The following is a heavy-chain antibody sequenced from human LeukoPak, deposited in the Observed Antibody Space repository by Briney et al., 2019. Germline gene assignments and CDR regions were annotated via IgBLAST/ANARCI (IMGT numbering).Heavy chain of an antibody. J-gene: IGHJ4*02. CDR1: GGSISSSSYY. V-gene: IGHV4-39*07. CDR3: ARIPIAAAAYFDY. Sequence: KPSETLSLTCTVSGGSISSSSYYWGWIRQPPGKGLEWIGSIYYSGSTYYNPSLKSRVTISVDTSKNQFSLKLSSVTAADTAVYYCARIPIAAAAYFDYWGQGTLVTVSS. CDR2: IYYSGST. D-gene: IGHD6-13*01.